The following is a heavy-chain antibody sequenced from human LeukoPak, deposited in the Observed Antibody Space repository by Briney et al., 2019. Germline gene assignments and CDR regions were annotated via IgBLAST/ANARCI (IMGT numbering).Heavy chain of an antibody. CDR1: GGSISSSSYY. CDR3: ARQILWFGELLFNYYYYMDV. D-gene: IGHD3-10*01. V-gene: IGHV4-39*01. J-gene: IGHJ6*03. CDR2: IYYSGST. Sequence: PSETLSLTWTVSGGSISSSSYYWGWIRQPPGKGLEWIGSIYYSGSTYYNPSLKSRVTISVDTSKNQFSLKLSSVTAADTAVYYCARQILWFGELLFNYYYYMDVWGKGTTVTVSS.